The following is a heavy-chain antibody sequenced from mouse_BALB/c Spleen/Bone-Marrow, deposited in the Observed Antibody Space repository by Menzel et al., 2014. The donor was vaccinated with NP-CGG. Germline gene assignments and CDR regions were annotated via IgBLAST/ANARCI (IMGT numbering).Heavy chain of an antibody. CDR1: GYEFSSYW. V-gene: IGHV1-80*01. CDR2: IYPGDGDT. J-gene: IGHJ4*01. Sequence: VQLQQSGAELVRPGSSVKISCKASGYEFSSYWMNWVKRRPGQGLEWIGQIYPGDGDTNYNGKFKGKATLTADKSSSTAYMQVSSLTSEDSAVYFCARVYYGNLDYWGQGTSVTVSS. CDR3: ARVYYGNLDY. D-gene: IGHD2-1*01.